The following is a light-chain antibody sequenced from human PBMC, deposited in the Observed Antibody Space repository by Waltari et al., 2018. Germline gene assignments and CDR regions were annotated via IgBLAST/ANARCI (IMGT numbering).Light chain of an antibody. Sequence: EIVMTQSPATLSVFPGERATLSCRASQSVRSNLDWCQQRPGQAPRLPIHCASTRATGTPARFSGSGSGTDFTLTISSLQSEDFAVYYCQHYNSRPLTFGGGTKVEMK. CDR1: QSVRSN. CDR3: QHYNSRPLT. CDR2: CAS. V-gene: IGKV3-15*01. J-gene: IGKJ4*01.